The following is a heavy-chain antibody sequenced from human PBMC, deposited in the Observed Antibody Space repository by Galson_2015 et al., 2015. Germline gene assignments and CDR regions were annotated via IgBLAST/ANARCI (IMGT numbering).Heavy chain of an antibody. D-gene: IGHD1-26*01. CDR1: GFTFSSYW. Sequence: SLRLSCATSGFTFSSYWMTWVRQGPGKGLVWVSYVNNDGSDTTHADSVQGRFTTSRDNAKNMVYLQMNSLRVDDTAVYFCARGGRAGATPDPWGQGVLVTVSS. V-gene: IGHV3-74*01. CDR3: ARGGRAGATPDP. CDR2: VNNDGSDT. J-gene: IGHJ5*02.